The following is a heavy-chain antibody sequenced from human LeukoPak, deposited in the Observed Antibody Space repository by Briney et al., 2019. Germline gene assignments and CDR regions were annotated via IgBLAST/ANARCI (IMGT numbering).Heavy chain of an antibody. CDR3: ARDLGIGGKVNTFDY. CDR1: GFTFSCYG. Sequence: GGSLRLSCGASGFTFSCYGVHWVRQAPGKGLEWVAVIWYYGSNKYYADSVKGRFTISRDHSKNTLYLQMNSLRAEATAVYYCARDLGIGGKVNTFDYWGQGTLVTVPS. D-gene: IGHD7-27*01. V-gene: IGHV3-33*01. J-gene: IGHJ4*02. CDR2: IWYYGSNK.